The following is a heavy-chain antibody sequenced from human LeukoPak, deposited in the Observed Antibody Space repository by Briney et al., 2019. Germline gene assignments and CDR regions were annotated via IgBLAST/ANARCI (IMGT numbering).Heavy chain of an antibody. CDR1: GYTFTSYA. CDR2: INTNTGNP. V-gene: IGHV7-4-1*02. J-gene: IGHJ4*02. D-gene: IGHD3-22*01. Sequence: ASVKVSCKASGYTFTSYAMKWVRQAPGQGLEWMGWINTNTGNPTYAQGFTGRFVFSLDTSVSTAYLQISSLKAEDTAVYYCARGANYYDSSGYVVYWGQGTLVTVSS. CDR3: ARGANYYDSSGYVVY.